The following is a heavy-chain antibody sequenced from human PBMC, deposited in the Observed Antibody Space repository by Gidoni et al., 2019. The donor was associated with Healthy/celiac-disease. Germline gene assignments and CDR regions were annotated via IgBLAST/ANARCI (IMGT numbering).Heavy chain of an antibody. J-gene: IGHJ3*02. CDR3: ARDRGYYDSSGYDAFDI. CDR1: GGTFSSYG. CDR2: IIPIFGTA. V-gene: IGHV1-69*01. D-gene: IGHD3-22*01. Sequence: VQSQVQLVQSGASVKVSCKASGGTFSSYGISWVRQAPGQGLEWMGGIIPIFGTANYAQKVQGRVTITADESTSTAYMELSSLRSEDTAVYYCARDRGYYDSSGYDAFDIWGQGTMVTVSS.